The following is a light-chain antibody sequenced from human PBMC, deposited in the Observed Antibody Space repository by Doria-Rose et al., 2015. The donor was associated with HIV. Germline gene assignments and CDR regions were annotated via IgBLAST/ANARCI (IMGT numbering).Light chain of an antibody. CDR3: QSYDSGLSVYV. V-gene: IGLV1-40*01. J-gene: IGLJ1*01. CDR2: GNT. Sequence: QSVLTQPPSVSGAPGQTVAISCTVSSSNIGAGFDVHWYQTFSGTAPQHLIHGNTNRPSGVPDRFSGSKSGTSASLAISGLRAEDEADYYCQSYDSGLSVYVFGTGTKVTVL. CDR1: SSNIGAGFD.